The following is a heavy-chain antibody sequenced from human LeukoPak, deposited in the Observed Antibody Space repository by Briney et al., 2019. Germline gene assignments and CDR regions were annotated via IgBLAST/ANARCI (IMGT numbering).Heavy chain of an antibody. CDR3: ARHGMSGSYTY. D-gene: IGHD1-26*01. V-gene: IGHV4-4*09. J-gene: IGHJ4*02. Sequence: SETLSLTCTVSGDSITSSYWSWIRQPPGKGLEWIGCVYTSGSTNYNHSLKSRVAVSIDTSKNQFSLKLTSVTAADTAGYYWARHGMSGSYTYWGQGTLVTVSS. CDR1: GDSITSSY. CDR2: VYTSGST.